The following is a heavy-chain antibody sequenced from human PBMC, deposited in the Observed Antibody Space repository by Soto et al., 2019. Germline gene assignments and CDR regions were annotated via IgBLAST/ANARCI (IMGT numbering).Heavy chain of an antibody. CDR2: ISAYNGNT. V-gene: IGHV1-18*01. CDR3: AXDSPPVDY. J-gene: IGHJ4*02. CDR1: GYTFTNYG. Sequence: QVQLVQSGAEVKKPGASVKVSCKASGYTFTNYGISWVRQAPGQGLEWMGWISAYNGNTNYAQKLXXXXXXXXXXSXXXXXXXXXXXXXXDXXXXXXAXDSPPVDYWGQGTLVTVSS.